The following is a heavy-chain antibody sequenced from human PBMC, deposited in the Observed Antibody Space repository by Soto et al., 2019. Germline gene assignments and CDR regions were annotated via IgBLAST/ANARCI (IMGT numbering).Heavy chain of an antibody. CDR1: GFTFSSYE. V-gene: IGHV3-48*03. CDR2: ISSTGGTM. D-gene: IGHD6-19*01. CDR3: TRGVAGRHYFDY. Sequence: HPGGSLRLSCAASGFTFSSYEMNWARQAPGKGLEWISYISSTGGTMHYADSVKGRFTISRDNAKNSLYLQMNTLRAEDTAVYYCTRGVAGRHYFDYWGQGSLVTVSS. J-gene: IGHJ4*02.